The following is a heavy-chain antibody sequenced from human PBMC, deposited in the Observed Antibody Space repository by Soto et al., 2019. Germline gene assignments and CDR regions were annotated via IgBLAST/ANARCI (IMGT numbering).Heavy chain of an antibody. CDR2: ISAYDGKT. J-gene: IGHJ5*02. CDR1: GYTFNTYG. D-gene: IGHD3-3*01. CDR3: ARDPHEFWTSYWFDP. Sequence: ASVKVSCKTSGYTFNTYGINWVRQAPGQGLELMGWISAYDGKTTYAEKFQGRVTMTTDTSTSTAYMELRSLRSDDTAVYYCARDPHEFWTSYWFDPWGQGTPVTVS. V-gene: IGHV1-18*01.